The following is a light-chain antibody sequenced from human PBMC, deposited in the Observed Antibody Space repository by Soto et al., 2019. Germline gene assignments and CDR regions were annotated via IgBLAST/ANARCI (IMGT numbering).Light chain of an antibody. CDR2: DTS. V-gene: IGKV3-11*01. CDR3: QQRSTWPS. J-gene: IGKJ4*01. Sequence: EIVLTQSPATLSLSPGERATLSCTASQSIGTALVWYQQMPGQAPRLLIYDTSNRATGIPARFSGSGSGTDFAITISSLEPEDFAVYYCQQRSTWPSCGGGTKVEIK. CDR1: QSIGTA.